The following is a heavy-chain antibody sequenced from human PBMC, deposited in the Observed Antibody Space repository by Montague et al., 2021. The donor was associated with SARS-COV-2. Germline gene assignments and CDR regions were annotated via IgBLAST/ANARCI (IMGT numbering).Heavy chain of an antibody. Sequence: PALGKPTQTLTLTCTFSGFSLSTSGMCVGWIRQPPGKALEWPARIDWDDDKYYSTSLKTRLTISKDTSKNQVVLTMTNMDPVDTATYYCARELFYFDYWGQGTLVTVSS. CDR3: ARELFYFDY. D-gene: IGHD1-26*01. CDR2: IDWDDDK. V-gene: IGHV2-70*11. CDR1: GFSLSTSGMC. J-gene: IGHJ4*02.